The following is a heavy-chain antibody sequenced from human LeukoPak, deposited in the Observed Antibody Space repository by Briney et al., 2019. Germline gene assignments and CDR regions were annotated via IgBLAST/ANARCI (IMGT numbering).Heavy chain of an antibody. CDR3: ARDLGYPLTTSGY. CDR2: IIPIFGTA. V-gene: IGHV1-69*05. CDR1: GYTFTGYY. D-gene: IGHD4-11*01. J-gene: IGHJ4*02. Sequence: ASVKVSCKASGYTFTGYYMHWVRQAPGQGLEWMGRIIPIFGTANYAQKFQGRVTITTDESTSTAYMELSSLRSEDTAVYYCARDLGYPLTTSGYWGQGTLVTVSS.